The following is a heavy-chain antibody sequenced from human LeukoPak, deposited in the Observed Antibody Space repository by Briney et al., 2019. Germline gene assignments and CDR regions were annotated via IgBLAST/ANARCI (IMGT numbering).Heavy chain of an antibody. V-gene: IGHV1-46*01. CDR1: GYTFTSYY. D-gene: IGHD3-10*01. J-gene: IGHJ3*02. CDR3: ARDIVDSGGGDAFDI. Sequence: GASVKLSCKASGYTFTSYYMHWVRQPPGQGLEWMGIINPSGGSTSYAQNFQGRVTMTRDTPTSIVYMELNSLRSEDTAVYYCARDIVDSGGGDAFDIWGQGTLVTVSS. CDR2: INPSGGST.